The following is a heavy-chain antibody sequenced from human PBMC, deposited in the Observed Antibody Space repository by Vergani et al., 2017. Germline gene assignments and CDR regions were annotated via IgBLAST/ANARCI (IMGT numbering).Heavy chain of an antibody. V-gene: IGHV3-48*02. CDR2: ISSSSSTI. J-gene: IGHJ5*02. CDR3: AREGYCSGGSCYSVPFDP. Sequence: EVQLLESGGGLVQPGGSLRLSCAASGFTFSSYAMSWVRQAPGKGLEWVSYISSSSSTIYYADSVKGRFTISRDNAKNSLYLQMNSLRDEDTAVYYCAREGYCSGGSCYSVPFDPWGQGTLVTVSS. D-gene: IGHD2-15*01. CDR1: GFTFSSYA.